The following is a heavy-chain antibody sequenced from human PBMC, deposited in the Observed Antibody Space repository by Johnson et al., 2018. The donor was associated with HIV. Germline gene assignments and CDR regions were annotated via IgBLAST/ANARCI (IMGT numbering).Heavy chain of an antibody. V-gene: IGHV3-30*02. CDR2: IRYDGSNK. CDR1: GFTFSSYG. Sequence: VQLVESGGGVVQPGGSLRLSCAASGFTFSSYGMHWVRQAPGKGLEWVAFIRYDGSNKYYADSVKGRFTISRDNSKNTLYLQMNSLRAEDTAVYYCAKGDPSGYDSSGSLEAFDIWGQGTMVTVSS. CDR3: AKGDPSGYDSSGSLEAFDI. D-gene: IGHD3-22*01. J-gene: IGHJ3*02.